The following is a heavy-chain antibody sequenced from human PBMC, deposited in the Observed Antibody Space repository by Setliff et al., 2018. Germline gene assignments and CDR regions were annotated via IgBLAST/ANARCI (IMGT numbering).Heavy chain of an antibody. CDR3: AKDTYYYDSSGYSPN. V-gene: IGHV3-30*07. CDR2: ISADGANE. CDR1: GFSFSTYT. D-gene: IGHD3-22*01. Sequence: GGSLRLSCVASGFSFSTYTVHWVRQAPGKGLEWISADGANEYYADSVKGRFTISRDKSKNTLYLQMNSLRVEDTAVYYCAKDTYYYDSSGYSPNWGQGTLVTVSS. J-gene: IGHJ4*02.